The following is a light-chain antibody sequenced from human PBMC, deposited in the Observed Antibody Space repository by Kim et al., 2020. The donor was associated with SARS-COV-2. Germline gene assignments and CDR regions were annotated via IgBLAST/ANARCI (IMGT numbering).Light chain of an antibody. V-gene: IGLV2-23*02. J-gene: IGLJ1*01. CDR3: CSYAGRSTYV. Sequence: GQSITISGTGASSDVGGYNLVAWYQQLPGKVPKLIIYEVSERPSGVSHRFSGSKSGNTASLTISGLQTEDEADYYCCSYAGRSTYVFGSGTKVTVL. CDR1: SSDVGGYNL. CDR2: EVS.